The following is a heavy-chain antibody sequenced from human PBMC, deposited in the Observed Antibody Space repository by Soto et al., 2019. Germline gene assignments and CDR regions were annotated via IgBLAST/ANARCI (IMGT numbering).Heavy chain of an antibody. CDR3: ARDGWFGELLPTNWLDP. V-gene: IGHV1-18*01. D-gene: IGHD3-10*01. Sequence: ASVKVSCKASGFTFTSYAITWVRQAPGQGLEWMGWISAYNGNTNYAQSLQGRVTMTTDTSTSTAYMELGSLTSDDTAVYYCARDGWFGELLPTNWLDPWGQGTLVTVSS. J-gene: IGHJ5*02. CDR1: GFTFTSYA. CDR2: ISAYNGNT.